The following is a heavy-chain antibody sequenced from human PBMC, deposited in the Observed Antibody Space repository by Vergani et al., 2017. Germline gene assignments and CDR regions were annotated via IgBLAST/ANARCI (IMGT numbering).Heavy chain of an antibody. CDR1: GFTFSSYS. V-gene: IGHV3-21*01. Sequence: EVQLVESGGGLVKPGGSLRLSCAASGFTFSSYSMNWVRQAPGKGLEWVSSISSSSSYIYYADSVKGRFTISRDNAKTSLYLQMNRLRAEDTAVYYCAGEWGPISCTMIVVGLGYWGQGTLVTVSS. D-gene: IGHD3-22*01. CDR2: ISSSSSYI. J-gene: IGHJ4*02. CDR3: AGEWGPISCTMIVVGLGY.